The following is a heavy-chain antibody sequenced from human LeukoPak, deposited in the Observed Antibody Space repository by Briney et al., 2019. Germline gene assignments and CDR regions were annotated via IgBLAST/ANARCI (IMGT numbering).Heavy chain of an antibody. J-gene: IGHJ6*03. D-gene: IGHD3-3*01. V-gene: IGHV3-53*01. CDR2: IYSGGST. CDR3: ARGPSYYDFWSGLRGRNYYYYYMDI. Sequence: PGGSLRLSCAVSGFTVSSNYMSWVRQAPGKGLEWVSVIYSGGSTYYADSVKGRFTISRDNSKNTLYLQMNSLRAEDTAVYYCARGPSYYDFWSGLRGRNYYYYYMDIWGKGTTVTVSS. CDR1: GFTVSSNY.